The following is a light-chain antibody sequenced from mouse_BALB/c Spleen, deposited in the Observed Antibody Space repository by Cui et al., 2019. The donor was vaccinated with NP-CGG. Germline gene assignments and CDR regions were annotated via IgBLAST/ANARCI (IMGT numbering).Light chain of an antibody. CDR2: GTN. Sequence: QAVMTQESALTTSPGETVTLTCRSSAGAVTTSNYANWVQENPDHLFTGLIGGTNNRAPGVPARFSGSLIGDKAALTITGAQTEEEATYCSIIFGSGTKVTVL. CDR3: II. V-gene: IGLV1*01. J-gene: IGLJ3*01. CDR1: AGAVTTSNY.